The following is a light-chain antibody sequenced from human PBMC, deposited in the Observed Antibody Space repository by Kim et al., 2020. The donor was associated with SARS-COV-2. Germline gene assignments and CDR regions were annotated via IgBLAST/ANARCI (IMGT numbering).Light chain of an antibody. J-gene: IGLJ3*02. V-gene: IGLV3-21*01. CDR3: QVWDSRSETQV. Sequence: ATGKTATITGEGDNIRTRSVHWYQHQPGQAPVVVIYYDSDRPSGFPERFSASNSGNTATLTISRVEAGDEADYYCQVWDSRSETQVFGGGTQLTVL. CDR1: NIRTRS. CDR2: YDS.